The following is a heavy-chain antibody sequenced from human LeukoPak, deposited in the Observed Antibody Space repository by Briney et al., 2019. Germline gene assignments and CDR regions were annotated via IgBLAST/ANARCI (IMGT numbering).Heavy chain of an antibody. J-gene: IGHJ1*01. CDR3: ATAFSSSWSEYFQH. Sequence: ASVKVSCKVSGYTLTELSMHWVRQAPGKGLEWMGGFDPEDGETIYAQKFQGRVTMIEDTSTDTAYMELSSLRSEDTAVYYCATAFSSSWSEYFQHWGQGTLVTVSS. CDR2: FDPEDGET. V-gene: IGHV1-24*01. CDR1: GYTLTELS. D-gene: IGHD6-13*01.